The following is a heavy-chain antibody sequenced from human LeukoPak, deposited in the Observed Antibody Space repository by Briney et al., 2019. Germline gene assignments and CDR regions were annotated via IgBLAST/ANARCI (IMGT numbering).Heavy chain of an antibody. J-gene: IGHJ6*03. CDR1: GGTFSSYA. V-gene: IGHV1-69*05. D-gene: IGHD3-10*01. CDR3: ARVVQVTMVRGPIGYYYMDV. CDR2: IIPIFGTA. Sequence: ASVKVSCKASGGTFSSYAISWVRQAPGQGLEWMGGIIPIFGTANYAQKFQGRVTITTDESTSTAYMELSSLRSEDTAVYYCARVVQVTMVRGPIGYYYMDVWGKGTTVTVSS.